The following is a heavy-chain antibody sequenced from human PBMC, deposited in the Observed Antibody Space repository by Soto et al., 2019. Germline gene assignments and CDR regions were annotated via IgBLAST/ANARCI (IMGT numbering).Heavy chain of an antibody. V-gene: IGHV2-5*02. D-gene: IGHD3-10*01. CDR2: IYWDDDK. J-gene: IGHJ5*02. CDR3: VHRPNYYGAESYSYP. Sequence: QITLKESGPTLVKPTQTLTLTCTFSGFSLSTSGVGVGWIRQPPGKALEWLALIYWDDDKRYRPSLKSRLNIXXDXSXAHVVLTTTNMAPVDTAPYFCVHRPNYYGAESYSYPWGQGTQVTVSS. CDR1: GFSLSTSGVG.